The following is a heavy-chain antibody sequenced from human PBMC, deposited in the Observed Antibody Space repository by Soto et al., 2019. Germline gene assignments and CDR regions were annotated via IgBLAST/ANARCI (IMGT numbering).Heavy chain of an antibody. CDR2: FNPRDPAA. CDR3: ARGGKHGSHFYGMDV. D-gene: IGHD1-26*01. Sequence: PGESLKISCKGSGDTVPSYWIAWVRQMSGKGLEWMGIFNPRDPAATYSPSFQGQVTISADRSISTAYLQWNSLKASDTAIYYCARGGKHGSHFYGMDVWGQGTTVTVSS. V-gene: IGHV5-51*01. J-gene: IGHJ6*02. CDR1: GDTVPSYW.